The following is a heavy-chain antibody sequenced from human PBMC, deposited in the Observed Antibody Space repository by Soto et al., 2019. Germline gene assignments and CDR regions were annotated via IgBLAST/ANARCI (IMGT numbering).Heavy chain of an antibody. CDR2: IYYSGST. D-gene: IGHD1-26*01. CDR1: GGSISSYY. CDR3: ARDLVGATT. V-gene: IGHV4-59*01. Sequence: PSETLSLTCTVSGGSISSYYWSWIRQPPGKGLEWIGYIYYSGSTKYNPSLKSRVTISVDTSKNQFSLKLSSVTAADTAVYDCARDLVGATTWGQGTLVTVSS. J-gene: IGHJ4*02.